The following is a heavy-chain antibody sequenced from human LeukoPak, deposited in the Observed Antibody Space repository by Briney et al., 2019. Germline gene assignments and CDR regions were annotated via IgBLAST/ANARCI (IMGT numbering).Heavy chain of an antibody. J-gene: IGHJ4*02. CDR3: VKDRAIDY. V-gene: IGHV3-64D*08. CDR1: GFSFSRIS. Sequence: GGSLRLSCSASGFSFSRISMHWVRQAPGKGLEYVSSISSEGGRKYYPDSVKGRFTISRDNSKNILYLQMSSLRAEDTAVYYCVKDRAIDYWGQGTLVTVSS. CDR2: ISSEGGRK.